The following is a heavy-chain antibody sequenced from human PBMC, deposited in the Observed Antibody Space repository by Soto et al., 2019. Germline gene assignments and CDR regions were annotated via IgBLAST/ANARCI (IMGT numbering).Heavy chain of an antibody. J-gene: IGHJ6*02. V-gene: IGHV1-69*13. Sequence: SVKVSCKASGGTFSSYAISWVRQAPGQGLEWMGGIIPILGTANYAQKFQGRVTITADESTSTAYMELSSLRSEDTAVYYCARDIVATKGYYYYGMDVWGQGTTVTVSS. CDR3: ARDIVATKGYYYYGMDV. D-gene: IGHD5-12*01. CDR1: GGTFSSYA. CDR2: IIPILGTA.